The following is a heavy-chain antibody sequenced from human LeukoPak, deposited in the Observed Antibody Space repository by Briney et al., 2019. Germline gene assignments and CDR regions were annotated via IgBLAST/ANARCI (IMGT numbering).Heavy chain of an antibody. CDR1: GGSFSGYY. CDR3: ARHYSRLLWFGELTFDY. Sequence: SETLSLTCAVYGGSFSGYYWSWIRQPPGKGLEWIGEINHSGSTNYNPSLKSRVTISGDTSKNQFSLKLSSVTAADTAVYYCARHYSRLLWFGELTFDYWGQGTLVTVSS. CDR2: INHSGST. V-gene: IGHV4-34*01. J-gene: IGHJ4*02. D-gene: IGHD3-10*01.